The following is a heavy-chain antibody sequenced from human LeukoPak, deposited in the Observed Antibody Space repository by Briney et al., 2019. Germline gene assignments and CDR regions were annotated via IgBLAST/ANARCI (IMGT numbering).Heavy chain of an antibody. J-gene: IGHJ4*02. D-gene: IGHD6-13*01. CDR1: GFTFSSYG. Sequence: GGSLRLSCAASGFTFSSYGMHWVRQAPGKGLEWVAVIWYDGSNKYYADSVKGRFTISRDNSKNTLYLQMNSLRAEDTAVYYCARDVLPGSSWYYFDYWGQGTLVTVSS. CDR3: ARDVLPGSSWYYFDY. V-gene: IGHV3-33*01. CDR2: IWYDGSNK.